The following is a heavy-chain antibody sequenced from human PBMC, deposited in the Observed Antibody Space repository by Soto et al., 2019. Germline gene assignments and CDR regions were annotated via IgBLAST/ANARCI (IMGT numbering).Heavy chain of an antibody. D-gene: IGHD2-15*01. CDR3: ARGEVGYCSGGSCSYYGMDV. J-gene: IGHJ6*02. V-gene: IGHV3-7*01. CDR1: GFTFSSYW. CDR2: IKQDGSEK. Sequence: GGSVRLSCAASGFTFSSYWMSWVRQAPGKGLEWVANIKQDGSEKYYVDSVKGRFTISRDNAKNSLYLQMNSLRAEDTAVYYCARGEVGYCSGGSCSYYGMDVWGQGTTVTVSS.